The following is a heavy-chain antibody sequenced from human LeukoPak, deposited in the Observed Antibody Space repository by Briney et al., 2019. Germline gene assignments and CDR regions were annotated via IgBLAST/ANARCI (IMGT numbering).Heavy chain of an antibody. CDR1: GGTISNYY. CDR2: IDYSGST. CDR3: ARGRRRDLLHAFDI. D-gene: IGHD1-26*01. J-gene: IGHJ3*02. Sequence: PSETLSLTCTVSGGTISNYYWSWIRQPPGRGLEWIAYIDYSGSTNYNPSLKRRVTISVDASKNQFSLKLSSVTAGDTGVYYCARGRRRDLLHAFDIWGQGPMVTVSS. V-gene: IGHV4-59*01.